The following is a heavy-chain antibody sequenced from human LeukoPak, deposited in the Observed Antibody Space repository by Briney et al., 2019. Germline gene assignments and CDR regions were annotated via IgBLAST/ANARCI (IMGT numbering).Heavy chain of an antibody. V-gene: IGHV4-59*08. Sequence: SETLSLTCTVSGGSISSYYWSWIRQPPGKGLEWIGYIYYSGSTNYNPSLKSRVTISVDTSKNQFSLKLSSVTAADTAVYYCARHYYGSGSYFYFQHWGRGTLVTVSS. J-gene: IGHJ1*01. CDR1: GGSISSYY. CDR2: IYYSGST. CDR3: ARHYYGSGSYFYFQH. D-gene: IGHD3-10*01.